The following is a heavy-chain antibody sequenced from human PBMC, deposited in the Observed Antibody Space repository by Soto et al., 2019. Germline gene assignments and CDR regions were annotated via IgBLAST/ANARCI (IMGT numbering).Heavy chain of an antibody. CDR1: GFTFSSYG. CDR3: AKEVGIVVVIGFDY. D-gene: IGHD3-22*01. J-gene: IGHJ4*02. Sequence: QVQLVESGGGVVQPGRSLRLSCAASGFTFSSYGMHWVRQAPGKGLEWVAVISYDGSNEYYADSVKGRFTISRDNSKNTLYLQMNSLRAEDTAVYYCAKEVGIVVVIGFDYWGQGTLVTVSS. CDR2: ISYDGSNE. V-gene: IGHV3-30*18.